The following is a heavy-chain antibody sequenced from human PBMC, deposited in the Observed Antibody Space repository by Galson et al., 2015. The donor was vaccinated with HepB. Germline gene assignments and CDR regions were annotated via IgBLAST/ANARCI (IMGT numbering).Heavy chain of an antibody. CDR2: ISYDGSKK. J-gene: IGHJ4*02. V-gene: IGHV3-30-3*01. CDR3: ARDPYSSSSFSPRFDY. D-gene: IGHD6-13*01. CDR1: GFTFSSYA. Sequence: SLRLSCAASGFTFSSYAMHWVRQAPGKGLEWVAVISYDGSKKYYADSVQGRFTISRDNSKNTLYLQMNSLRAEDTAVYYCARDPYSSSSFSPRFDYWGQGTLVIVSS.